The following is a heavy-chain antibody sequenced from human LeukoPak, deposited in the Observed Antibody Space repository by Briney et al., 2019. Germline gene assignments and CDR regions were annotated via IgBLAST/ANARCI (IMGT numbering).Heavy chain of an antibody. CDR2: INHSGST. CDR3: ARGRPYSYGRKKAYFDY. J-gene: IGHJ4*02. D-gene: IGHD5-18*01. Sequence: SETLSLTCAVYGGSFSGYYWSWIRQPPGKGLEWIGEINHSGSTNYNPSLKSRVTIPVDTSKNQFSLKLSSVTAADTAVYYCARGRPYSYGRKKAYFDYWGQGTMVTVSS. V-gene: IGHV4-34*01. CDR1: GGSFSGYY.